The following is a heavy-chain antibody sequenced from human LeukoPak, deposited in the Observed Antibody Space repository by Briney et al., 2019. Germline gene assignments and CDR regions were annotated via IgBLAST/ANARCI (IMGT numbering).Heavy chain of an antibody. CDR2: IIPIFGTA. V-gene: IGHV1-69*13. CDR3: ASPKGNTLGTNYDILTGPDYYYYGMDV. CDR1: GGTFSSYA. Sequence: SVTVSCTTSGGTFSSYAISWVRQAPAQGLEWMGRIIPIFGTANYAQKIQGRVTITADESTSTAYMELSSLRSEDTAVYYCASPKGNTLGTNYDILTGPDYYYYGMDVWGKGTAVTVSS. D-gene: IGHD3-9*01. J-gene: IGHJ6*04.